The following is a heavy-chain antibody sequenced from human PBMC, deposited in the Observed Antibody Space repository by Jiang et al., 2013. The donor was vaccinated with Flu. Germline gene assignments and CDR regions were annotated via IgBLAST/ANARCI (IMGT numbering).Heavy chain of an antibody. D-gene: IGHD3-10*01. J-gene: IGHJ6*02. CDR1: GFTFSSYW. CDR2: IKQDGSEK. Sequence: SGFTFSSYWMSWVRQAPGKGLEWVANIKQDGSEKYYVDSVKGRFTISRDNAKNSLYLQMNSLRAEDTAVYYCARVKGVQGVFSSAPYYYYYGMDVWGQGTTVTVSS. V-gene: IGHV3-7*01. CDR3: ARVKGVQGVFSSAPYYYYYGMDV.